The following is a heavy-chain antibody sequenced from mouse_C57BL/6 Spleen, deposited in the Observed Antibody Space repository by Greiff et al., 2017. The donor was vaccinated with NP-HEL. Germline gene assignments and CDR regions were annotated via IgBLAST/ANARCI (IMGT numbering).Heavy chain of an antibody. V-gene: IGHV5-17*01. CDR2: ISSGSSTI. J-gene: IGHJ2*01. CDR3: AREGIYYYGSSSHFDY. CDR1: GFTFSDYG. Sequence: EVQVVESGGGLVKPGGSLKLSCAASGFTFSDYGMHWVRQAPEKGLEWVAYISSGSSTIYYADTVKGRFTISRDNAKNTLFLQMTSLRSEDTAMYYCAREGIYYYGSSSHFDYWGQGTTLTVSS. D-gene: IGHD1-1*01.